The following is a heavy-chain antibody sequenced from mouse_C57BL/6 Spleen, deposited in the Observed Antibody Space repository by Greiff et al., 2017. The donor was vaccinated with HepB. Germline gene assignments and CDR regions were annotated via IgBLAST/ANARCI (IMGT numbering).Heavy chain of an antibody. J-gene: IGHJ2*01. V-gene: IGHV5-9-1*02. CDR1: GFTFSSYA. CDR2: ISSGGDYI. D-gene: IGHD1-1*01. Sequence: DVQLQESGEGLVKPGGSLKLSCAASGFTFSSYAMSWVRQTPEKRLEWVAYISSGGDYIYYADTVKGRFTISRDNARNTLYLQMSSLKSEDTAMDYCTREDYYGSSYKFDYWGQGTTLTVSS. CDR3: TREDYYGSSYKFDY.